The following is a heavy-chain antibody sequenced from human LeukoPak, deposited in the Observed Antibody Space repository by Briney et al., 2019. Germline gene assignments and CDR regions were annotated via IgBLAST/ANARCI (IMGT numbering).Heavy chain of an antibody. Sequence: SETLSLTCTVSGGSISSSYYYWGWIRQPPGKGLEWIGSIYYSGSTYYNPSLKSRVTISVDTSKNQFSLKLSSVTAADTAVYHCEIVVVPAAINYWGQGTLVTVSS. CDR3: EIVVVPAAINY. D-gene: IGHD2-2*02. J-gene: IGHJ4*02. V-gene: IGHV4-39*01. CDR1: GGSISSSYYY. CDR2: IYYSGST.